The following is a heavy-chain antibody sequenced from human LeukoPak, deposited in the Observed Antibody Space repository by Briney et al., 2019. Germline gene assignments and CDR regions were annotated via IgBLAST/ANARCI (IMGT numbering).Heavy chain of an antibody. CDR1: GLSIGDYT. CDR2: ISRNGVAT. D-gene: IGHD3-22*01. J-gene: IGHJ4*02. V-gene: IGHV3-43*01. Sequence: GGSLRLSCEASGLSIGDYTMHWVRQVPGKGLEWVSLISRNGVATKYADSVRGRFIVSRDNSKNSLYLQMNSLSTEDTALYYCTKETTMIVGGQYFDYWGQGTLVTVSS. CDR3: TKETTMIVGGQYFDY.